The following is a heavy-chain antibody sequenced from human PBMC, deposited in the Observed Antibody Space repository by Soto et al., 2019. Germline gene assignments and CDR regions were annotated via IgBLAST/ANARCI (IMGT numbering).Heavy chain of an antibody. V-gene: IGHV4-4*02. J-gene: IGHJ4*02. CDR1: GGSISSSNW. Sequence: QVQLQESGPGLVKPSGTLSLTCAVSGGSISSSNWWSWVRQPPGKGLEWIGEIYHSGSTKYNPSLKSRVTISVDKSKKQYSLKLSSVTAADTAVYYCARVSIAVAGGDFDYWGQGTLVTVSS. D-gene: IGHD6-19*01. CDR3: ARVSIAVAGGDFDY. CDR2: IYHSGST.